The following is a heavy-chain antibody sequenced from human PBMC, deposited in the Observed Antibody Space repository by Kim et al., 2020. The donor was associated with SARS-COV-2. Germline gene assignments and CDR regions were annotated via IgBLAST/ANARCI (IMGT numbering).Heavy chain of an antibody. Sequence: ASVKVSCKASGYTFTSYYMHWVRQAPGQGLEWMGIINPSGGSTSYAQKFQGRVTMTRDTSTSTVYMELSSLRSEDTAVYYCARTNYYDSSGYLAFDIWGQGTMVTVSS. CDR3: ARTNYYDSSGYLAFDI. CDR2: INPSGGST. V-gene: IGHV1-46*01. D-gene: IGHD3-22*01. J-gene: IGHJ3*02. CDR1: GYTFTSYY.